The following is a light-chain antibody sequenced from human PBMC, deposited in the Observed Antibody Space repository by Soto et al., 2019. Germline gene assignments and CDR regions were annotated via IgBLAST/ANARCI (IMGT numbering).Light chain of an antibody. CDR3: SSYTTSNTRQIV. Sequence: QSALTQPASVSGSPGQSINISCTGTSSDVGGYNYVSWYHHHPGKAPKLIIYDVSNRPSGVSNPFSGSKSGNTASLTISGLKPEDEADYYCSSYTTSNTRQIVFGTGTKLTVL. J-gene: IGLJ1*01. CDR1: SSDVGGYNY. V-gene: IGLV2-14*03. CDR2: DVS.